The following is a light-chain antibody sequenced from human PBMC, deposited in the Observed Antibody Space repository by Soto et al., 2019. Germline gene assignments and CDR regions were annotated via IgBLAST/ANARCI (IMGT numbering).Light chain of an antibody. CDR1: QSISSTY. CDR3: QHYET. Sequence: EIVLTQSPGTLSLSPGERATLSCRASQSISSTYLTWYHQKPGQAPRLLIYDASRRATGIPDRFSGSGSGTDFSLTISRLEPEDFAVYYCQHYETFGQGTKVDIK. V-gene: IGKV3-20*01. J-gene: IGKJ1*01. CDR2: DAS.